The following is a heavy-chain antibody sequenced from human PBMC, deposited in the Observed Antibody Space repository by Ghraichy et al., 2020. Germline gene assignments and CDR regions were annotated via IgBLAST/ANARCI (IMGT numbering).Heavy chain of an antibody. CDR2: ISGSGGST. CDR3: AKAYCSGGSCYRVYYYYGMDV. Sequence: GGSLRLSCAASGFTFSSYAMSWVRQAPGKGLEWVSAISGSGGSTYYADSVKGRFTISRDNSKNTLYLQMNSLRAEDTAVYYCAKAYCSGGSCYRVYYYYGMDVWGQGTTVTVSS. CDR1: GFTFSSYA. V-gene: IGHV3-23*01. D-gene: IGHD2-15*01. J-gene: IGHJ6*02.